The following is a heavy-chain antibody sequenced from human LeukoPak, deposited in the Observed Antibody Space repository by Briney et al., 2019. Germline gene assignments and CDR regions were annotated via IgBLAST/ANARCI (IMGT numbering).Heavy chain of an antibody. J-gene: IGHJ6*03. CDR2: INHSGST. CDR3: ARRTTNYYYDSSGYYRYYYYYYYMDV. D-gene: IGHD3-22*01. CDR1: GGSFSGYY. Sequence: SSETLSLTCAVYGGSFSGYYWSWIRQPPGKGLEWIGEINHSGSTNYNPSLKSRVTISVDTSKNQFSQKLSSVTAADTAVYYCARRTTNYYYDSSGYYRYYYYYYYMDVWGKGTTVTVSS. V-gene: IGHV4-34*01.